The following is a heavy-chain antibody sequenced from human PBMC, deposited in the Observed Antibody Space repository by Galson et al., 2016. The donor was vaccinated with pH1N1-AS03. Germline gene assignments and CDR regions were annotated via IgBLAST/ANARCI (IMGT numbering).Heavy chain of an antibody. V-gene: IGHV4-59*08. CDR3: ARHDPPGDYGGTHWYVDL. Sequence: SETLSLTCSVSGGSIRSYYWSWIRQPPGKGLEWIGHIFYSGTSIYNPSLKSRVPILVDPSKNHFSLRLSSVTAADTAVYYGARHDPPGDYGGTHWYVDLWGRGTLVTVSS. CDR1: GGSIRSYY. J-gene: IGHJ2*01. D-gene: IGHD4-17*01. CDR2: IFYSGTS.